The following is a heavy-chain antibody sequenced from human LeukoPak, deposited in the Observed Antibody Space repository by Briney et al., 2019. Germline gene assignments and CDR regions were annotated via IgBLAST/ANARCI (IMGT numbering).Heavy chain of an antibody. CDR2: ISGSGGST. Sequence: GGSLRLSCVVSGFTFSSYAMSWVRQAPGKGLEWVSAISGSGGSTHYVDSVKGRFTISRGNSKNTLYLEMNSLRAEDAAVYFCARSPAFYDGAVVKYYFDYWGQGTLVTVSS. V-gene: IGHV3-23*01. CDR3: ARSPAFYDGAVVKYYFDY. CDR1: GFTFSSYA. D-gene: IGHD6-19*01. J-gene: IGHJ4*02.